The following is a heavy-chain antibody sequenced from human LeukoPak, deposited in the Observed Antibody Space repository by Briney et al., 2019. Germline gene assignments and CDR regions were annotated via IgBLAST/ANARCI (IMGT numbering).Heavy chain of an antibody. CDR3: ARDPGSSWSLPFDY. Sequence: SETLSLTCTVSGGSISSYYWSWIRQPAGKGLEWIGRIYTSGSTNYNPSLKSRVTMSVDTSKNQFSLKLSSVTAADTAIYYCARDPGSSWSLPFDYWGQGTLVTVSS. CDR1: GGSISSYY. CDR2: IYTSGST. D-gene: IGHD6-13*01. V-gene: IGHV4-4*07. J-gene: IGHJ4*02.